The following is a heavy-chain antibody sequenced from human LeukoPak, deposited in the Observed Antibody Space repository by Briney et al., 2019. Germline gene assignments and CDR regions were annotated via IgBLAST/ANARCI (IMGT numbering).Heavy chain of an antibody. V-gene: IGHV4-34*01. D-gene: IGHD6-6*01. CDR1: GFTFSSYA. CDR3: ARGQGSSSSTRFAP. CDR2: INHSGST. Sequence: PGGSLRLSCAASGFTFSSYAMHWVRQAPGKGLEWIGEINHSGSTNYNPSLKSRVTISVDTSKNQFSLKLSSVTAADTAVYYCARGQGSSSSTRFAPWGQGTLVTVSS. J-gene: IGHJ5*02.